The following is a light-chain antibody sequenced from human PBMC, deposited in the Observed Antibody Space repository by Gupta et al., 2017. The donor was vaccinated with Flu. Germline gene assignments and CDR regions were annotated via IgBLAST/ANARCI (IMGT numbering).Light chain of an antibody. V-gene: IGLV2-11*01. CDR1: RNDVGGSNR. CDR2: DVT. J-gene: IGLJ1*01. Sequence: QSAPTQPRSVSGSPGQSVTISCTGSRNDVGGSNRVSWYQQRPAKAPKLILCDVTERPSVVPDRFSGSKSGNTASLTISGLQADDEADYYCSSHAGRVTWVFGTGTTVTVL. CDR3: SSHAGRVTWV.